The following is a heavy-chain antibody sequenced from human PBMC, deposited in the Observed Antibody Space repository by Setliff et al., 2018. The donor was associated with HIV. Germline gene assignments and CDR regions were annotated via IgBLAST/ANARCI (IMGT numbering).Heavy chain of an antibody. J-gene: IGHJ4*02. D-gene: IGHD2-21*02. CDR3: TRSLEVTAHLDY. CDR2: INHRGNT. V-gene: IGHV4-34*01. CDR1: GGSFSGYY. Sequence: PSETLSLTCAVYGGSFSGYYWNWIRQSPGKGLEWIGEINHRGNTNYNPSLKNRVTISVDTSKNQFSLKLNSVTAADTAVYYCTRSLEVTAHLDYWGQGTLVTVSS.